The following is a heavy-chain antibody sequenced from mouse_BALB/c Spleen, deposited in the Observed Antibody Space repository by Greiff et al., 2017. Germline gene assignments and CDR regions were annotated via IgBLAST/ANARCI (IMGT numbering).Heavy chain of an antibody. D-gene: IGHD1-1*02. Sequence: EVQGVESGGGLVQPGGSRKLSCAASGFTFSSFGMHWVRQAPEKGLEWVAYISSGSSTIYYADTVKGRFTISRDNPKNTLFLQMTSLRSEDTAMYYCARWGGKGMDYWGQETSVTVSS. CDR1: GFTFSSFG. CDR2: ISSGSSTI. J-gene: IGHJ4*01. CDR3: ARWGGKGMDY. V-gene: IGHV5-17*02.